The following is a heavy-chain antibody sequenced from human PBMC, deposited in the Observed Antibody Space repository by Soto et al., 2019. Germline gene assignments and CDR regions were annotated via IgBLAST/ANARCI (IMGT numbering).Heavy chain of an antibody. J-gene: IGHJ4*02. CDR1: GYTFTSYG. D-gene: IGHD3-22*01. Sequence: ASLKVSCKASGYTFTSYGISWVRQAPGQGLEWMGWISAYNGNTNYAQKLQGRVTMTTDTSTSTAYMELRSLRSDDTAVYYCARVPYYYDSSGRSDYWGQGTLVTVSS. V-gene: IGHV1-18*01. CDR2: ISAYNGNT. CDR3: ARVPYYYDSSGRSDY.